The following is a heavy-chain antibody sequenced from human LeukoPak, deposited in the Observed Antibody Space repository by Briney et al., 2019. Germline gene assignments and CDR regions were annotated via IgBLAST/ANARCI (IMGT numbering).Heavy chain of an antibody. CDR1: GFIFSHYG. CDR2: IWSDGSNR. Sequence: GRSLRPSCAASGFIFSHYGMHWVRPAPDKGLEWVAVIWSDGSNRFYAGSVKGRFTISRDNSKNTVFLQMNSLRVEDTAMYYCARDAQRGFDYSNSLEYWGHGTLVTVSS. V-gene: IGHV3-33*01. D-gene: IGHD4-11*01. J-gene: IGHJ4*01. CDR3: ARDAQRGFDYSNSLEY.